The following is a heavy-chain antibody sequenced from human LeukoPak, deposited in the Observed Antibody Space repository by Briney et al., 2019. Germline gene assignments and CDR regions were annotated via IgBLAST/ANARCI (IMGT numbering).Heavy chain of an antibody. Sequence: SQTLSLTCTVSGGSISSGNYYWSWIRQPAGKGLEWIGRIYTSGGTNYNPSLKSRVTISVDTSKNQFSLKLSSVTAADTAVFYCARGGYRYGLVGAFDIWGQGTMVTVSS. CDR3: ARGGYRYGLVGAFDI. D-gene: IGHD5-18*01. CDR2: IYTSGGT. V-gene: IGHV4-61*02. CDR1: GGSISSGNYY. J-gene: IGHJ3*02.